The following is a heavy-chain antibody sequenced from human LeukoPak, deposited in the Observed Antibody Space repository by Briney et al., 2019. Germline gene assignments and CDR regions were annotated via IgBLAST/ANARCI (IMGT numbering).Heavy chain of an antibody. V-gene: IGHV1-69*04. CDR3: ARGRRGDGYNEDPYYYGMDV. Sequence: ASVKVSFKASGGTFSSYAISWVRQAPGQGLEWMGRIIPILGIANYAQKFQGRVTITADKSTSTAYMELSSLRSEDTAVYYCARGRRGDGYNEDPYYYGMDVWGQGTTVTVSS. CDR2: IIPILGIA. J-gene: IGHJ6*02. CDR1: GGTFSSYA. D-gene: IGHD5-24*01.